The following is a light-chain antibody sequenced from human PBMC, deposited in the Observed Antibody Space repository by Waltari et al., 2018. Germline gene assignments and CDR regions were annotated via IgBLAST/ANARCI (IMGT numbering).Light chain of an antibody. J-gene: IGKJ1*01. CDR2: LGS. V-gene: IGKV2-28*01. CDR1: QTLLHENGNNY. CDR3: MQALQTPRT. Sequence: DIVMTQSPLSLAVTPGQPASISCRSSQTLLHENGNNYLDWYLQRPGQPPEVLIFLGSDRAPWVPDRFSGTGSGTDFTLRISKVEAEDVGVYYCMQALQTPRTFGQGTKVEIK.